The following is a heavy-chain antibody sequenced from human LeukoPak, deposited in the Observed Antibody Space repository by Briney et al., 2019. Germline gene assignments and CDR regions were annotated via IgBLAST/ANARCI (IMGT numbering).Heavy chain of an antibody. J-gene: IGHJ4*02. Sequence: ASVKVSCKASGYTFTGYYMHWVRQAPGLGLEWMGWINPNSGDTNYAQKFQGRVTMTRDTSIRTAYLELSGLKSDGTAVYYCAKNPYEYYFDYWGQGTLVTVS. V-gene: IGHV1-2*02. CDR1: GYTFTGYY. D-gene: IGHD5-12*01. CDR3: AKNPYEYYFDY. CDR2: INPNSGDT.